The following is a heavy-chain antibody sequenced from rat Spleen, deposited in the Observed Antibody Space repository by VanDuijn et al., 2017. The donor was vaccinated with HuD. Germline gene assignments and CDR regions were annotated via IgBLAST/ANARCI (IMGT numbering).Heavy chain of an antibody. D-gene: IGHD1-9*01. Sequence: EVQLVVSGGGVVQSGRSMKLSCAASGFTFSDYYMAWVRQAPGKGLEWVASITNASGGTHYPDSVKGRFTISRDNAKSSLYLQMDSLRSEDTATYYCTTGDYGYTRLFAYWGQGTLVTVSS. CDR3: TTGDYGYTRLFAY. V-gene: IGHV5-20*01. CDR2: ITNASGGT. J-gene: IGHJ3*01. CDR1: GFTFSDYY.